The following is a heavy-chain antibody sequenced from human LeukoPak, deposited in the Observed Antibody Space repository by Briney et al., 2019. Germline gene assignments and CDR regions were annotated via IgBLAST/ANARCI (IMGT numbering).Heavy chain of an antibody. Sequence: SETLSLTCTVSGGSISSSSYYWGWIRQPPGKGLEWSGSIYYSGSTYYNPSLKSRVTISVETSKNQFSLKLSSVTAADTAVYYCARHWLGIQDFDYWGQGTLVTVSS. D-gene: IGHD6-19*01. CDR3: ARHWLGIQDFDY. CDR2: IYYSGST. CDR1: GGSISSSSYY. V-gene: IGHV4-39*01. J-gene: IGHJ4*02.